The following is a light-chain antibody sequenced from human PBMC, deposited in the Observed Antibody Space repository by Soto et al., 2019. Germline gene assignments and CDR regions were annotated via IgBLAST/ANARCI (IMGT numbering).Light chain of an antibody. CDR2: GAS. CDR3: QQYGSSPIT. V-gene: IGKV3-20*01. CDR1: QSVISTY. Sequence: EIVLKQSPGTLSLSAGERATLSCRASQSVISTYLAWYQQKPGQAPRLLIYGASSRATGIPDRFSGSGSGTDFTLTIRRLEPEDFAVYYCQQYGSSPITFGQGTRLEIK. J-gene: IGKJ5*01.